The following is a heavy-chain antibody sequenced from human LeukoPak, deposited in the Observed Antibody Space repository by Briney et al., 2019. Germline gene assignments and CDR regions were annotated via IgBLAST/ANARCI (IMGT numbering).Heavy chain of an antibody. V-gene: IGHV1-2*02. D-gene: IGHD3-22*01. CDR3: ARDHDSSGYYYS. CDR1: GYTFTGYY. J-gene: IGHJ4*02. CDR2: INPNSGGT. Sequence: ASVKVFCKASGYTFTGYYMHWVRQAPGQGLEWMGWINPNSGGTNYAQKFQGRVTMTRDTSISTAYMELSRLRSDDTAVYYCARDHDSSGYYYSWGQGTLVTVSS.